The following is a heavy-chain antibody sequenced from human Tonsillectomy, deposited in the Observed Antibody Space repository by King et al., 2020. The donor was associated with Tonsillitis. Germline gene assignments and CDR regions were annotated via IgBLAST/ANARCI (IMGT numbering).Heavy chain of an antibody. CDR3: ASGFWSGSGFEH. Sequence: VQLVESGGGLVKPGGSLRLSCAASGFTFSDYYMSWIRQAPGKGLECVSYISSSDTTIYYADSVKGRFTISRDNAKSSLYLQMKTLRAEDTAVYYCASGFWSGSGFEHWGQGTLVAVSS. CDR1: GFTFSDYY. D-gene: IGHD3-3*01. CDR2: ISSSDTTI. J-gene: IGHJ4*02. V-gene: IGHV3-11*01.